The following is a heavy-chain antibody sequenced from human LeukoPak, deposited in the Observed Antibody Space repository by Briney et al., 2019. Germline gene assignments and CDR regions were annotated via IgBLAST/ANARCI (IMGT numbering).Heavy chain of an antibody. V-gene: IGHV4-30-2*01. J-gene: IGHJ4*02. CDR2: IYHSGST. Sequence: SETLSLTCTVSGASISSAGYYWGWIRQPPGKGLEWIGYIYHSGSTYYNPSLKSRVTISVDRSKNQFSLKLSSVTAADTAVYYCASRDYYDSSGYYVFDYWGQGTLVTVSS. D-gene: IGHD3-22*01. CDR3: ASRDYYDSSGYYVFDY. CDR1: GASISSAGYY.